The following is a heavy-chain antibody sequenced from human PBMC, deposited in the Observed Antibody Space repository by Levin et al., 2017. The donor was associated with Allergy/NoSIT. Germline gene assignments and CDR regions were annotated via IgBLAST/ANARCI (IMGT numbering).Heavy chain of an antibody. CDR2: IDYRWRT. CDR1: GGSISSPNYF. Sequence: PSETLSLTCTVSGGSISSPNYFWSWIRHLPGKGLEWIAYIDYRWRTFYNPSLESRVTMSIDTSTNQFSLRLSSVTAADTAMYYCAREVIIPSYRDLDGFDIWGQGTMVTVPS. V-gene: IGHV4-31*03. J-gene: IGHJ3*02. D-gene: IGHD3-10*01. CDR3: AREVIIPSYRDLDGFDI.